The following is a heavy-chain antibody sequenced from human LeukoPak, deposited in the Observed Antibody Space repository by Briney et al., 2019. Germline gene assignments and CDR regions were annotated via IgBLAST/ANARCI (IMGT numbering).Heavy chain of an antibody. CDR2: IYHSGST. Sequence: PSQTPSLTCAVSGGSISSGGYSWSWIRQPPGKGLEWIGYIYHSGSTYYNPSLKSRVTISVDRSKNQFSLKLSSVTAADTAVYYCARQYGNAFDIWGQGTMVTVSS. J-gene: IGHJ3*02. CDR1: GGSISSGGYS. V-gene: IGHV4-30-2*01. CDR3: ARQYGNAFDI. D-gene: IGHD1-14*01.